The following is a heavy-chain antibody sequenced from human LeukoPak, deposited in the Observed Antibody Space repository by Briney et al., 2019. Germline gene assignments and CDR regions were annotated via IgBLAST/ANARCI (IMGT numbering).Heavy chain of an antibody. D-gene: IGHD6-19*01. V-gene: IGHV4-59*08. CDR1: GGSMSPYH. CDR3: ARAVSGRFDY. Sequence: SETLSLTCTVSGGSMSPYHWGWIRQPPGKGLEWTGYIYYSGSTNYNPSLNSRVTISVDTSKNQFPLRLSSVTAADTAIYYCARAVSGRFDYWGQGTLVTVSS. CDR2: IYYSGST. J-gene: IGHJ4*02.